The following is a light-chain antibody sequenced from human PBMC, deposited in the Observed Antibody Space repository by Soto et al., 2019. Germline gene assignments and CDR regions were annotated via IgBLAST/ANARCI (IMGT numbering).Light chain of an antibody. CDR3: QQYNSYSSWT. J-gene: IGKJ1*01. CDR1: QSISSW. CDR2: KAP. V-gene: IGKV1-5*03. Sequence: DIQMTQSPSTLSASVGDRVTITCRASQSISSWLAWYQQKPGKAPNLLIYKAPSLESGVPSRFSGSGSGTEFTLTISSLQPDDFETYYCQQYNSYSSWTFGQGTKVEIK.